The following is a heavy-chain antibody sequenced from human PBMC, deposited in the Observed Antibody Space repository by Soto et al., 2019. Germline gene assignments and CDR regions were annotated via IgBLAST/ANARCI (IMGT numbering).Heavy chain of an antibody. CDR1: GFTFSSYA. V-gene: IGHV3-23*01. CDR2: FSGSGDST. Sequence: EVQLLESGGGLVQPGGSLRLSCAASGFTFSSYAMSWVRQAPGKGLEWVSVFSGSGDSTYYADSVKGRFTLSRDNSKNTLYLQMNSLRAEDTAVYYGARRTSGWYLDYGGQGTLVTVSS. CDR3: ARRTSGWYLDY. J-gene: IGHJ4*02. D-gene: IGHD6-19*01.